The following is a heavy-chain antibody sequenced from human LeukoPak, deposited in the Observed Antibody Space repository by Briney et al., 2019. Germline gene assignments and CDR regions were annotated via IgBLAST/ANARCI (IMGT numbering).Heavy chain of an antibody. D-gene: IGHD6-13*01. V-gene: IGHV4-30-2*01. CDR1: GGSISSGGYY. CDR2: IYHSGST. Sequence: TSETLSPTCTVSGGSISSGGYYWSWIRQPPGKGLEWIGYIYHSGSTYYNPSLKSRVTISVDRSKNQFSLKLSSVTAADTAVYYCARSNRRVGIAAAGPFDYWGQGTLVTVSS. J-gene: IGHJ4*02. CDR3: ARSNRRVGIAAAGPFDY.